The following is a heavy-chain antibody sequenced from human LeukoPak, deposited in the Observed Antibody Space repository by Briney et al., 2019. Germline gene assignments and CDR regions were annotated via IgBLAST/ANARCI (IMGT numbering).Heavy chain of an antibody. D-gene: IGHD1-14*01. Sequence: GASVKVSCKASGYIFTGYFMHWVRQAPGQGLEWMGWINPNSGGANYAQNFQGRVTMTRDTSISPAYMELSSLRSDDTAVYYCARDGNLDYWGQGTLVTVSS. CDR1: GYIFTGYF. CDR3: ARDGNLDY. J-gene: IGHJ4*02. CDR2: INPNSGGA. V-gene: IGHV1-2*02.